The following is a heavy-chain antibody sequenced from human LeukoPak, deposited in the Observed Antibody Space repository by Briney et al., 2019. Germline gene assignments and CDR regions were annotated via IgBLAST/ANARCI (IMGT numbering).Heavy chain of an antibody. CDR3: ARAGTIRPSGAFDI. CDR1: GDSITSYAW. J-gene: IGHJ3*02. D-gene: IGHD2-8*01. Sequence: LRRTLSLTCSVSGDSITSYAWWSWVRQPPGKGLEWIGEIHLNGITNYNPSLKSRVTMSIDKSNNQFSLNLSSVTAADTAVYYCARAGTIRPSGAFDIWGQGTMVTVSS. V-gene: IGHV4-4*03. CDR2: IHLNGIT.